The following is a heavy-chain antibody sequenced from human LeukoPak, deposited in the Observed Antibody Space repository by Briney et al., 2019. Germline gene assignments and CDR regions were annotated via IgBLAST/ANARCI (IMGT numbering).Heavy chain of an antibody. D-gene: IGHD3-16*02. V-gene: IGHV4-39*01. CDR1: GGPISSSSYY. Sequence: PSETLSLTCTVSGGPISSSSYYWGWIRQPPGKGLEWIGSIYYSGSTYYNPSLKSRVTISVDTSKNQFSLKLSSVTAADTAVYYCARNRAATSYDYVWGSYRYAQYFDYWGQGTLVTVSS. CDR3: ARNRAATSYDYVWGSYRYAQYFDY. J-gene: IGHJ4*02. CDR2: IYYSGST.